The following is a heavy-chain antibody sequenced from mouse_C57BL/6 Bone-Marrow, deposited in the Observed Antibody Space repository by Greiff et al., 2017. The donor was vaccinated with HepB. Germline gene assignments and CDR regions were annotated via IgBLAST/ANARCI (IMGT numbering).Heavy chain of an antibody. Sequence: VQLQESGPGLVKPSQSLSLTCSVTGYSITSGYYWNWIRQFPGNKLEWMGYISYDGSNNYNPSLKNRISITRDTSKNQFFLKLNSVTTEDTATYYCAGGGGQLRPAWFAYGGQGTLVTVSA. CDR2: ISYDGSN. J-gene: IGHJ3*01. V-gene: IGHV3-6*01. CDR1: GYSITSGYY. CDR3: AGGGGQLRPAWFAY. D-gene: IGHD3-2*02.